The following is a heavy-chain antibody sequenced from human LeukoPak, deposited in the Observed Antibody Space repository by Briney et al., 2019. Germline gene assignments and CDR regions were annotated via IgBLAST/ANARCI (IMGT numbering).Heavy chain of an antibody. Sequence: KPSETLSLTCAVSGGSISSYYWSWIRQPPGKGLEWIGYSGSTNYNPSLKSRVTISVDTSKNHFSLKLSSVTAADTAVYYCAKVILPEAFDLWGQGIMVTVSS. V-gene: IGHV4-59*01. CDR2: SGST. D-gene: IGHD2-15*01. J-gene: IGHJ3*01. CDR1: GGSISSYY. CDR3: AKVILPEAFDL.